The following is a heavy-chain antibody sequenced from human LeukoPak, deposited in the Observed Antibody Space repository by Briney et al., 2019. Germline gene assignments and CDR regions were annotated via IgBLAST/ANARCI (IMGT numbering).Heavy chain of an antibody. Sequence: SETLSLTCTVSGGSISNYYWSWIRQSPGKGLEWIGYMYYSGSTNYNPSLKSRVSISVDRSKNQFSLRLTSVTAADTAVYYCARRAGVAEAGSLLDAFDIWGQGTMVAVSS. J-gene: IGHJ3*02. CDR1: GGSISNYY. CDR2: MYYSGST. V-gene: IGHV4-59*01. CDR3: ARRAGVAEAGSLLDAFDI. D-gene: IGHD6-13*01.